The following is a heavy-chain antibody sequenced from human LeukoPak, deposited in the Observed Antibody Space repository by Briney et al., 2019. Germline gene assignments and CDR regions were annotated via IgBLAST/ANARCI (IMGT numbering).Heavy chain of an antibody. CDR2: ISGSGGST. CDR3: AKDGGGEYYYGSGVFDY. D-gene: IGHD3-10*01. J-gene: IGHJ4*02. Sequence: GGSLRLSCAASGFTFSSNAMSWVRQAPGKGLEWVSAISGSGGSTHYANSVKGRFTISRDNSKNTLYLQMNSLRAEDTAVYYCAKDGGGEYYYGSGVFDYWGQGTLVTVSS. CDR1: GFTFSSNA. V-gene: IGHV3-23*01.